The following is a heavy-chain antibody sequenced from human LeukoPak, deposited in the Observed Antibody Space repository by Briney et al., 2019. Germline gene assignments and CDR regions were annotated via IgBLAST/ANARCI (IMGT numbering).Heavy chain of an antibody. Sequence: GESLKISCKGSGYSFTSYWIGWVRQMPGKGLEWMGIIYPGDSDTRYSPSFQGQVTISADKSISTAYLQWSSLKASDTAMYYCARQVYCSGGGCYGRWFDPWGQGTLVTVSS. D-gene: IGHD2-15*01. CDR1: GYSFTSYW. J-gene: IGHJ5*02. V-gene: IGHV5-51*01. CDR2: IYPGDSDT. CDR3: ARQVYCSGGGCYGRWFDP.